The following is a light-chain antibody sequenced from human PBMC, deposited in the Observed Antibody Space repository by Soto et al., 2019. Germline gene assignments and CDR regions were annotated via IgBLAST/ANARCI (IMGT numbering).Light chain of an antibody. J-gene: IGLJ1*01. Sequence: QSVLTQPASVSGSPGQSITISCAGTITDIGAYNYVSWYQQHPGKAPKLLIYGVSSRPSGVSNRFSGSKSGYAAYLTISGLQADDEAEYYCSSYTSSITPYVFGTGTKVTVL. CDR1: ITDIGAYNY. V-gene: IGLV2-14*01. CDR2: GVS. CDR3: SSYTSSITPYV.